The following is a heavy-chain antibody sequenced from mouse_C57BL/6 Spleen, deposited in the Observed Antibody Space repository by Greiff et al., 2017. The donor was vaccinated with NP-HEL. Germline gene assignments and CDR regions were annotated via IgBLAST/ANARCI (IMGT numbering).Heavy chain of an antibody. J-gene: IGHJ3*01. CDR3: AFQIYYGNEGFAY. V-gene: IGHV2-2*01. CDR1: GFSLTSYG. D-gene: IGHD2-1*01. Sequence: QVQLQQSGPGLVQPSQSLSITCTVSGFSLTSYGVHWVRQSPGKGLEWLGVIWSGGSTDHNAACISRLSISKDNSKSQVFFKMNSLQADDTAIYYCAFQIYYGNEGFAYWGQGTLVTVSA. CDR2: IWSGGST.